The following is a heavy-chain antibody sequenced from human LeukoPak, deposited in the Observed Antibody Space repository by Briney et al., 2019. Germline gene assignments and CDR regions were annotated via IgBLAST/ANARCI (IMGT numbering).Heavy chain of an antibody. CDR1: GGSISSSNW. CDR2: IYRSGST. Sequence: SGTLSLTCAVSGGSISSSNWWSWVRQPPGKGLEWIGEIYRSGSTNYNPSLKSRVTISVDKSKNQFSLKLSSVTAADTAVYYCARGVDYYDSSGYPEYYFDYWGQGTLVTVSS. J-gene: IGHJ4*02. CDR3: ARGVDYYDSSGYPEYYFDY. D-gene: IGHD3-22*01. V-gene: IGHV4-4*02.